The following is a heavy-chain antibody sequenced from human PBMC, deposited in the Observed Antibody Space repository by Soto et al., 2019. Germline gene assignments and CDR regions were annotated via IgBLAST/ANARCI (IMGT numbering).Heavy chain of an antibody. J-gene: IGHJ4*02. D-gene: IGHD6-13*01. Sequence: LGGSLRLSCAASGFTFNTYAMNWVRQAPGKGLEWVSAISADGAGTYYADSVKGRFTISRDNSKNTLSLQMNSLRAEDTAIFYCARISSSSCTDYWGQGTLVTVSS. CDR3: ARISSSSCTDY. CDR1: GFTFNTYA. CDR2: ISADGAGT. V-gene: IGHV3-23*01.